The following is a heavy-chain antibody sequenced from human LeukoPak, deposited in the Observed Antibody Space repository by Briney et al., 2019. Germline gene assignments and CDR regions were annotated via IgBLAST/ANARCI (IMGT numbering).Heavy chain of an antibody. D-gene: IGHD3-22*01. Sequence: GRSLRLSCAASGFTFSHYAMHWVRQAPGKGLEWVAVISFDGTNKFYANSVKGRFTISRDNSKNALYLQMNSLRAEDTAVYYCAKGGYYERPWYFDYWGQGTLVTVSS. CDR2: ISFDGTNK. CDR3: AKGGYYERPWYFDY. J-gene: IGHJ4*02. CDR1: GFTFSHYA. V-gene: IGHV3-30*18.